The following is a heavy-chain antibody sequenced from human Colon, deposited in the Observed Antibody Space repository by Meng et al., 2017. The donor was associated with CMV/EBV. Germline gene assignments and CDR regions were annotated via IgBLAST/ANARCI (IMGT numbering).Heavy chain of an antibody. CDR3: ARDLWSGSSDYFDY. CDR1: GSLCTRFY. J-gene: IGHJ4*02. Sequence: QRAQSCAEVQAPGASSDVCCNASGSLCTRFYLQWVRQAPGQGLGWMGWINPKRGDTIYEQKFQGRVTMTRDTSNSTVYMDLNSLRSDDTAVYFCARDLWSGSSDYFDYWGQGTLVTVSS. CDR2: INPKRGDT. V-gene: IGHV1-2*02. D-gene: IGHD3-3*01.